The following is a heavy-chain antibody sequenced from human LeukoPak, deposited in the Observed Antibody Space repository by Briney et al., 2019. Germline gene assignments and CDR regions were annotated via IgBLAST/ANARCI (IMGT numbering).Heavy chain of an antibody. V-gene: IGHV3-74*01. J-gene: IGHJ4*02. Sequence: GGSLRLSCAASGFTFSSYWMHWVRQAPGKGLVWVSRINSDGSSTSYADSVKGRFTISRDNAKNTLYLQMNSLRAEDTAVYYCARANIAAANYPFDYWGQGTLVTVSS. CDR2: INSDGSST. CDR3: ARANIAAANYPFDY. CDR1: GFTFSSYW. D-gene: IGHD6-25*01.